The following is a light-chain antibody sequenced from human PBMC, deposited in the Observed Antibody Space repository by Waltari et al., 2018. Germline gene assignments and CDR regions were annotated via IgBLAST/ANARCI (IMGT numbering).Light chain of an antibody. CDR2: RNK. CDR1: SSNIGSNS. CDR3: AAWDASLSGYV. V-gene: IGLV1-47*01. J-gene: IGLJ1*01. Sequence: QSVLTQPPSASGTPGQRVTISCSGSSSNIGSNSVYWYQQLPGTAPKLLIYRNKRRPSGVPGRFSGSKSGTSASLAISGLRSEDEADYYCAAWDASLSGYVFGTGTKVTVL.